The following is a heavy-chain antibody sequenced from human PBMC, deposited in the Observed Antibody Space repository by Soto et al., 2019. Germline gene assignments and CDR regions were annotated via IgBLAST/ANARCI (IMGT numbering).Heavy chain of an antibody. CDR1: GFTFSSYA. V-gene: IGHV3-23*01. Sequence: PGGSLRLSCAASGFTFSSYAMSWVRQAPGKGLEWVSAISGSGGSTYYADSVKGRFTISRDNSKNTLYLQMNSLRAEDTAVYYCAKGQITFGGVIVKDWFDPWGQGTLVTVSS. J-gene: IGHJ5*02. CDR3: AKGQITFGGVIVKDWFDP. CDR2: ISGSGGST. D-gene: IGHD3-16*02.